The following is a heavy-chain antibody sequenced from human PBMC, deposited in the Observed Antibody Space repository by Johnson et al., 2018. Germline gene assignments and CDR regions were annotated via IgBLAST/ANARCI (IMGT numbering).Heavy chain of an antibody. D-gene: IGHD3-16*01. J-gene: IGHJ3*02. CDR1: GFTFRDAW. V-gene: IGHV3-15*02. CDR2: INGRSSGGTI. Sequence: VQLVESGGALVKPGGSLRLSCAASGFTFRDAWMTWVRQVPGKGLECVGRINGRSSGGTIDYATSDKGRFTISRDDSENRLYLQRNSLKAEDTGVYYCCQFGGKAVEIWGQVTLVTVAS. CDR3: CQFGGKAVEI.